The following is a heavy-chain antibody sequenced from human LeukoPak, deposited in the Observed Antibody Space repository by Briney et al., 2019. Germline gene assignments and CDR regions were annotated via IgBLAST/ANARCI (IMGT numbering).Heavy chain of an antibody. D-gene: IGHD3-10*01. CDR3: AKDLPGITMVRGVPSY. J-gene: IGHJ4*02. CDR1: GFTFSSYA. V-gene: IGHV3-23*01. Sequence: GGSLRLSCAASGFTFSSYAMSWVRQAPGKGLGWVSAISGSGGSTYYADSVKGRFTISRDNSKNTLYLQMNSLRAEDTAVYYCAKDLPGITMVRGVPSYWGQGTLVTVSS. CDR2: ISGSGGST.